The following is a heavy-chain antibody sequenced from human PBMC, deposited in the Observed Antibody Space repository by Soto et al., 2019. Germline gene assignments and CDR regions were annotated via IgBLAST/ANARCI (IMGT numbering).Heavy chain of an antibody. V-gene: IGHV4-59*01. CDR2: IYYSGST. D-gene: IGHD3-10*01. CDR3: ARGSRDGSGSYFDY. CDR1: GFSRSSYY. J-gene: IGHJ4*02. Sequence: SVTLSLTCPFAGFSRSSYYWSWIRQPTGKGLEWIGYIYYSGSTNYNPSLKSRVTISVDTSKNQFSLKLSSVTAADTAVYYCARGSRDGSGSYFDYWGQGTLVTVSS.